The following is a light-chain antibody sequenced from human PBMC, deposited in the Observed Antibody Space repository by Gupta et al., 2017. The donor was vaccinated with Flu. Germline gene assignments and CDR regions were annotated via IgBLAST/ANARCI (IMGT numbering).Light chain of an antibody. CDR2: EVS. CDR3: SSYTSSSTVV. V-gene: IGLV2-14*01. Sequence: QSALTQPASVSGSPGQSITISCTGTSSDVGGYKYVSWYQQHPGKAPKLMIHEVSDRPSGVSNRFSGSKSGNTASLTISGLQAEDEADYYCSSYTSSSTVVFGGGTKVTVL. J-gene: IGLJ2*01. CDR1: SSDVGGYKY.